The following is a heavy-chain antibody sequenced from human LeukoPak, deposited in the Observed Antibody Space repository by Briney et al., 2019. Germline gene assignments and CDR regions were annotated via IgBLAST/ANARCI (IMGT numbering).Heavy chain of an antibody. Sequence: PGGSLRLSCAASGFTFSSHDMHWVRQTPGKGLEWVSGIGTAGDPYYLDSAKGRFTISRENAKNSLYLQMNSLGAGDTAVYYCARSRTLWGAFDIWGQGTKVTVS. CDR2: IGTAGDP. V-gene: IGHV3-13*05. CDR3: ARSRTLWGAFDI. D-gene: IGHD2-21*01. CDR1: GFTFSSHD. J-gene: IGHJ3*02.